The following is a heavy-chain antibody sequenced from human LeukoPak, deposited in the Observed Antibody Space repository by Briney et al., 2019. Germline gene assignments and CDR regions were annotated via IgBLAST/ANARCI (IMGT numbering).Heavy chain of an antibody. D-gene: IGHD2-8*01. CDR3: AKGLGYCTNGVCYTSMPYFDY. J-gene: IGHJ4*02. Sequence: GGSLRLSCAASGFTFSSYEMNWVRQAPGKGLEWVSYISSSGSTIYYADSVKGRFTISRDNAKNSLYLQMNSLRAEDTAVYYCAKGLGYCTNGVCYTSMPYFDYWGQGTLVTVSS. V-gene: IGHV3-48*03. CDR2: ISSSGSTI. CDR1: GFTFSSYE.